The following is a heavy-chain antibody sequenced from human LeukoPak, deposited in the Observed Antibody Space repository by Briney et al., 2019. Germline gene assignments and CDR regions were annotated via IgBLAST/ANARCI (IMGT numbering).Heavy chain of an antibody. Sequence: ASVKVSCKTSGYIFSSYSIHWVRQAPGQGLEWMGEINPSDGTTNNAQRFRGRVTVIRDTSTGTVYMDLSSLRSDDTAVYYCARRSTKYYYFDFWGQGTLVTVSS. CDR3: ARRSTKYYYFDF. CDR1: GYIFSSYS. J-gene: IGHJ4*02. CDR2: INPSDGTT. V-gene: IGHV1-46*01. D-gene: IGHD2/OR15-2a*01.